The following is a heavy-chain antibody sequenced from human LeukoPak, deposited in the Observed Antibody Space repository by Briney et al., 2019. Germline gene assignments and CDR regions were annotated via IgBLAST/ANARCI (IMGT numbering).Heavy chain of an antibody. J-gene: IGHJ5*02. D-gene: IGHD3-9*01. CDR2: ISAYNGNT. CDR3: ARDDILTGYVNWFDP. CDR1: GYTFTSYG. V-gene: IGHV1-18*01. Sequence: ASVKVSCKASGYTFTSYGISWVRQAPGQGLEWMGWISAYNGNTNYAQKLQGRVTMTTDTSTSTAYMELRSLRSDDTAVHYCARDDILTGYVNWFDPWGQGTLVTVSS.